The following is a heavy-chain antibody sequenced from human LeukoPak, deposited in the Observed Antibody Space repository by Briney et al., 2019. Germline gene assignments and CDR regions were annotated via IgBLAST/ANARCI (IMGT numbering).Heavy chain of an antibody. CDR2: INPNSGDT. CDR3: AVTVYFDWSHYFDY. CDR1: GYTFTAYY. Sequence: ASVKVSCKASGYTFTAYYIHWVRQAPGQGLEWMGWINPNSGDTNYAQKFQGRVTMTRDTSTMTRDTSISTAYMELSRLRSDDTAVYYCAVTVYFDWSHYFDYWGQGALVTVSS. J-gene: IGHJ4*02. V-gene: IGHV1-2*02. D-gene: IGHD3-9*01.